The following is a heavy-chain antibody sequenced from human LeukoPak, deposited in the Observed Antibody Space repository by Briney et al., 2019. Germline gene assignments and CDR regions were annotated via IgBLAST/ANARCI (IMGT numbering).Heavy chain of an antibody. CDR3: ARVQGNCSGGSCYANTPDNWFDP. V-gene: IGHV4-4*07. Sequence: PSETLSLTCTVSGGSINNYYWSWIRQPAGKGLEWIGRIYTRGSTNYNPSLKSRVTMSVDTSKNQFSLKLSSVTAADTAVYYCARVQGNCSGGSCYANTPDNWFDPWGQGTLVTVSS. J-gene: IGHJ5*02. CDR2: IYTRGST. CDR1: GGSINNYY. D-gene: IGHD2-15*01.